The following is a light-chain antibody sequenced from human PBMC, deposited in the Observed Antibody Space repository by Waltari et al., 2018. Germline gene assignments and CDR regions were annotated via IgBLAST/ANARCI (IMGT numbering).Light chain of an antibody. CDR1: TSVASW. CDR2: KAS. CDR3: QQYNNNSPFA. V-gene: IGKV1-5*03. Sequence: DIQMTQSPSTLSASVGDRVIITCRASTSVASWVAWYQQKPGKAPKLLIYKASTLESGVPSRFSGSGSGTEFTLSITSLQPDDFATYYCQQYNNNSPFAFGPGTRVDIK. J-gene: IGKJ3*01.